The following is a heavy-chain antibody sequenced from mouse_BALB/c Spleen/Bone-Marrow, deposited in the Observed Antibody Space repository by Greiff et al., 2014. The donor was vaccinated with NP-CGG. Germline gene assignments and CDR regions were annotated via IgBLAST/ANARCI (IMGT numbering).Heavy chain of an antibody. CDR2: IDTSDSYT. Sequence: VQLQQSGAELGMPGASVKMSCKASGYTFTDNWIYWVKQRPGQGLEWIGAIDTSDSYTNYNQKFMGKASLTVDASSSTAYVQVXXXXSDDSAVYYCARGGHDFSLDYWGQGTSVTVSS. CDR3: ARGGHDFSLDY. J-gene: IGHJ4*01. CDR1: GYTFTDNW. D-gene: IGHD2-4*01. V-gene: IGHV1-69*01.